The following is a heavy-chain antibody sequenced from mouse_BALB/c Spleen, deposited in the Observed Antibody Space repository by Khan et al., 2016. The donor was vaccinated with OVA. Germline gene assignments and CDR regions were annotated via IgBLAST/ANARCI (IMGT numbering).Heavy chain of an antibody. V-gene: IGHV1S56*01. CDR1: GYTFTSYA. CDR3: AREGLRGVALDY. J-gene: IGHJ4*01. Sequence: QVQLQQSGPELVKPGTLVKISCKASGYTFTSYAINWVKQRPGQGLEWIGWIYPGDGDTKYNEKFKDKATLTADKSSSTVYTQLSSLTSENSAVYFCAREGLRGVALDYWGQGTSVTVSS. CDR2: IYPGDGDT.